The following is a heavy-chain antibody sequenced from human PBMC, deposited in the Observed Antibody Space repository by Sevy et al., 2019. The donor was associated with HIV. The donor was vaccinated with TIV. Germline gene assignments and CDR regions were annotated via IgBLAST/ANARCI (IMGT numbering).Heavy chain of an antibody. J-gene: IGHJ5*02. CDR2: IYYSGST. V-gene: IGHV4-39*01. D-gene: IGHD2-15*01. Sequence: PSETLSLTCTVSGGSISSSSYYWGWIRQPPGKGLEWIGSIYYSGSTYYNPSLKSRVTISVDTSKNQFSLKLSSVTAADTAVYYCARLRTGGSLHSASNGGIGWFDPWGQGTLVTVSS. CDR3: ARLRTGGSLHSASNGGIGWFDP. CDR1: GGSISSSSYY.